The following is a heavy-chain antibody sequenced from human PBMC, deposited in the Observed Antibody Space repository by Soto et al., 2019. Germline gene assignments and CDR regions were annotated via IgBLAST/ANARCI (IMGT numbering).Heavy chain of an antibody. D-gene: IGHD6-13*01. CDR3: ARDLGIAAAPAFDI. CDR1: GCTFTSYG. V-gene: IGHV1-18*01. Sequence: SVKVSGRSSGCTFTSYGISWVPQAPGQGLEWMGWISAYNGNTNYAQKLQGRVTMTTDTSTSTAYMELRSLRSDDTAVYYCARDLGIAAAPAFDIWGQGTMVTVSS. CDR2: ISAYNGNT. J-gene: IGHJ3*02.